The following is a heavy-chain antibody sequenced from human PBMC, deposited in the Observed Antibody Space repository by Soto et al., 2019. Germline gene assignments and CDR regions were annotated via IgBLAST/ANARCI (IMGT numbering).Heavy chain of an antibody. Sequence: GESLKISCKGSGYSFTSYWISWVRQMPGKGLEWMGRIDPSDSYTNYSPSFQGHVTISADKSISTAYLQWSSLKASDTAMYYCARAPNSNSWRYNWFDPWGQGTLVTVSS. D-gene: IGHD6-13*01. V-gene: IGHV5-10-1*01. CDR3: ARAPNSNSWRYNWFDP. CDR2: IDPSDSYT. CDR1: GYSFTSYW. J-gene: IGHJ5*02.